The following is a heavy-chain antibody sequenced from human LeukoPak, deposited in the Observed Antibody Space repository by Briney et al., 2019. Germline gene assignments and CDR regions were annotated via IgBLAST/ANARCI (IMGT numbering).Heavy chain of an antibody. CDR2: IYYSGST. CDR1: GGSISSYY. D-gene: IGHD2-21*02. J-gene: IGHJ6*02. CDR3: ARDGTLLAYGMDV. Sequence: SETLSLTCTVSGGSISSYYWSWIRQPPGKGLERIGYIYYSGSTNYNPSLKSRVTISVDTSKNQFSLKLSSVTAADTAVYYCARDGTLLAYGMDVWGQGTTVTVSS. V-gene: IGHV4-59*01.